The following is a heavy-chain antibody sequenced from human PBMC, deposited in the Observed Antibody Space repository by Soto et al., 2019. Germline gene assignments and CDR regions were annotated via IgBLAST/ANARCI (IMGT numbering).Heavy chain of an antibody. CDR2: IDPTDSYT. D-gene: IGHD6-13*01. Sequence: GESLTISCKGSGYNFITDSISWVRQMPGKGLEWMGRIDPTDSYTKYSPSFEGHVTISADKSISTAYLQWSSLKASDTAMYYCARGLRWYDHGYFDYWGQGTLVTVSS. CDR3: ARGLRWYDHGYFDY. CDR1: GYNFITDS. J-gene: IGHJ4*02. V-gene: IGHV5-10-1*01.